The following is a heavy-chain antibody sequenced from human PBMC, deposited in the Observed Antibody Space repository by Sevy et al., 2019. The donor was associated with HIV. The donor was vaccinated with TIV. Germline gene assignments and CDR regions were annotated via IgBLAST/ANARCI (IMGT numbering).Heavy chain of an antibody. Sequence: SLTCAVSGYSISSGFYWGWIRQPPGKGLEWIVLMYHSGSTYYNSSLQSRVTISVDTSKNQFSLELTSVTAADTAVYYCARLGIAVAGYFDYWGQGTLVTVSS. CDR2: MYHSGST. V-gene: IGHV4-38-2*01. CDR3: ARLGIAVAGYFDY. J-gene: IGHJ4*02. D-gene: IGHD6-19*01. CDR1: GYSISSGFY.